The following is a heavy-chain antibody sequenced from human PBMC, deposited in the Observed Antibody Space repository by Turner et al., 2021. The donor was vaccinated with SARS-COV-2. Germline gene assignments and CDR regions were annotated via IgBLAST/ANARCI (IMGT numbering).Heavy chain of an antibody. D-gene: IGHD1-7*01. J-gene: IGHJ4*02. CDR1: GSTFSSYW. CDR3: ARMELPFTGFDY. CDR2: IKQDESEK. Sequence: EVQLVESGGGLVQPGGALSFPCSAPGSTFSSYWMSWFRQAPGKGLEWVANIKQDESEKYYVDSVKGRFTISRDNAKNSMYLQMNSLRAEDTAVYYGARMELPFTGFDYWGQGTLVTVSS. V-gene: IGHV3-7*01.